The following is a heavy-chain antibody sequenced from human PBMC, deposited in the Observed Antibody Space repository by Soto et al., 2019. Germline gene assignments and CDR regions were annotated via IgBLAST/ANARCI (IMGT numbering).Heavy chain of an antibody. D-gene: IGHD4-4*01. CDR1: GGSISTYY. V-gene: IGHV4-59*01. CDR2: IYYSGST. Sequence: SETLSLTCTVSGGSISTYYWSWIRQPPGKGLEWIGYIYYSGSTNYNPSLKSRVTISVDTSKNQFSLKLSSVTAADTAVYYCARSGGWNQPDYTPDYWGQGTLVTVSS. J-gene: IGHJ4*02. CDR3: ARSGGWNQPDYTPDY.